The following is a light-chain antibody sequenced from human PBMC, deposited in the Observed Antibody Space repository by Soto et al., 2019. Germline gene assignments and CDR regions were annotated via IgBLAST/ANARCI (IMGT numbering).Light chain of an antibody. CDR3: QQYDNLPLT. J-gene: IGKJ4*01. Sequence: DIQMAQSPSSLSASVGDRITITCQASQDITNYLNWYQQKPGKAPKVLISEASNLETGVPSRFRGSGSGTHFTFSISSLQPEDIATYYCQQYDNLPLTFGGGTKVEIK. CDR2: EAS. V-gene: IGKV1-33*01. CDR1: QDITNY.